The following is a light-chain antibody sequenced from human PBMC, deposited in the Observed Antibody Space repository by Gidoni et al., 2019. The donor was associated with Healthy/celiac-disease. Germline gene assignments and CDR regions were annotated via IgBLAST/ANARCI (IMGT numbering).Light chain of an antibody. J-gene: IGKJ1*01. V-gene: IGKV3-11*01. CDR2: DAS. CDR1: QSVSSY. Sequence: EIVFTQSPATLSLSPGERATLSCRASQSVSSYLAWYQQKPGQAPRLLIYDASNRATGIPARFSGSGSGTDFTLTISSLEPEDFAVYYCQQRSNWWTFXXXTKVEIK. CDR3: QQRSNWWT.